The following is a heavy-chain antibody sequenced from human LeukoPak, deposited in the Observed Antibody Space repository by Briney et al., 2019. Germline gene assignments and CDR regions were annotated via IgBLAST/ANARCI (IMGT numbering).Heavy chain of an antibody. J-gene: IGHJ4*02. CDR2: IAYDEINT. CDR1: GFTFSNYG. Sequence: GGSLRLSCAASGFTFSNYGMHWVRQAPGKGLEWVAVIAYDEINTNHPDSVKGRFTVSRDNSKKTLFLQMNSLRAEDSAVYYCAKADCGSTSCHPDYWGQGTLVTVSS. CDR3: AKADCGSTSCHPDY. V-gene: IGHV3-30*18. D-gene: IGHD2-2*01.